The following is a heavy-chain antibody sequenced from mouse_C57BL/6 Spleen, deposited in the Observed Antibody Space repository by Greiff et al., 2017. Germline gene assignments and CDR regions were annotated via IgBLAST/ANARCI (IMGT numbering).Heavy chain of an antibody. CDR2: ISDGGSYT. V-gene: IGHV5-4*01. CDR3: ARVYGNYVYYAMDY. CDR1: GFTFSSYA. D-gene: IGHD2-1*01. Sequence: EVQLVESGGGLVKPGGSLKLSCAASGFTFSSYAMSWVRQTPEKRLEWVATISDGGSYTYYPDNIKGRFTISRDNAKNNLYLQMSHLKSEDTAMYYCARVYGNYVYYAMDYWGQGTSVTVSS. J-gene: IGHJ4*01.